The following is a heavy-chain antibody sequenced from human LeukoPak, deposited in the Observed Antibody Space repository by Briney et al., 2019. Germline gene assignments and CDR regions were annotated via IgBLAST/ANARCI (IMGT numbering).Heavy chain of an antibody. D-gene: IGHD3-9*01. CDR3: ARVSVTGCCPNDY. CDR1: GFTFSSYS. CDR2: ISSSSSHI. J-gene: IGHJ4*02. Sequence: GGSLRLSCAASGFTFSSYSMNWVRQAPGKGLEWVSSISSSSSHIFYTDSVKGPFTISRDNAKNSLYLQMTSLRAEDTAVYYCARVSVTGCCPNDYWGQGTLVTVSS. V-gene: IGHV3-21*01.